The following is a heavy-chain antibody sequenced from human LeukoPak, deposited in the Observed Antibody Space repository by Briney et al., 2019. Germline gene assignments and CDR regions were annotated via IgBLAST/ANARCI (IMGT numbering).Heavy chain of an antibody. V-gene: IGHV1-18*01. D-gene: IGHD1-7*01. Sequence: ASVKVSCKASGYTFTSYGISWVRQAPGQGLEWMGWISAYSGNTDYAQRLQGRITMTTDTPTSTAYMELRSLRSDDTAVYYCARDLTSSWKYGEIDFWGQGTRVTVSS. CDR1: GYTFTSYG. CDR2: ISAYSGNT. J-gene: IGHJ4*02. CDR3: ARDLTSSWKYGEIDF.